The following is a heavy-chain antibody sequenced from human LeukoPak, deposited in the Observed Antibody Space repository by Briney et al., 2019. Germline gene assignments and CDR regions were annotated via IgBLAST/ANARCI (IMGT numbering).Heavy chain of an antibody. D-gene: IGHD5-18*01. J-gene: IGHJ6*03. CDR1: GGSLTSTSHY. V-gene: IGHV4-39*01. CDR2: IYSSGST. Sequence: SETLSLSCTVSGGSLTSTSHYWDWVRQPPGKGLEWLGSIYSSGSTYYNPSLKSRATVSFDTSKNQFSLSLTSVTAADTAVYYCTKRRGYSFGFDYYYMDVWGKGTTVTISS. CDR3: TKRRGYSFGFDYYYMDV.